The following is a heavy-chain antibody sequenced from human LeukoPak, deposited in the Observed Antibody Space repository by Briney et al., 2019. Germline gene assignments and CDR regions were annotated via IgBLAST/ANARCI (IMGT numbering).Heavy chain of an antibody. V-gene: IGHV3-7*01. D-gene: IGHD3-3*01. CDR1: GFTFSSYW. CDR3: ARTYYDFWSGYWFDP. CDR2: IKQDGSEK. Sequence: QSGGSLRLSCAASGFTFSSYWMSWVRQAPGKGLEWVANIKQDGSEKYYVDSVKGRFTISRDNAKSSLYLQMNSLRAEDTAVYYCARTYYDFWSGYWFDPWGQGTLVTVSS. J-gene: IGHJ5*02.